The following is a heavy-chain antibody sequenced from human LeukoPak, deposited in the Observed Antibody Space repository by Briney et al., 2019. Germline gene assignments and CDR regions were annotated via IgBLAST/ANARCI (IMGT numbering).Heavy chain of an antibody. CDR1: GGTFSSYA. Sequence: SVKVSCKASGGTFSSYAISWVRQAPGQGLEWMGGIIPIFGTANYAQKFQGRVTITADESTSTAYMELSSLRSEDTAVYYCARDGPLENYYDSSGYSSWGQGTLVTVSS. J-gene: IGHJ4*02. D-gene: IGHD3-22*01. V-gene: IGHV1-69*13. CDR2: IIPIFGTA. CDR3: ARDGPLENYYDSSGYSS.